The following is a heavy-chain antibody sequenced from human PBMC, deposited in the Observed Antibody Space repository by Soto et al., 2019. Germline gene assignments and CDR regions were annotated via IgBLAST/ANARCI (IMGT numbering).Heavy chain of an antibody. D-gene: IGHD6-19*01. CDR2: ISYDGSNK. CDR1: GFTFISYA. Sequence: PGGSLRLSCAASGFTFISYAMHWVRQAPGKGLEWVAVISYDGSNKYYADSVKGRFTISRDNSKNTLYLQMNSLRAEDTAVYYCARDRGWLVGYHYYYYGMDVWGQGTTVTVSS. V-gene: IGHV3-30-3*01. J-gene: IGHJ6*02. CDR3: ARDRGWLVGYHYYYYGMDV.